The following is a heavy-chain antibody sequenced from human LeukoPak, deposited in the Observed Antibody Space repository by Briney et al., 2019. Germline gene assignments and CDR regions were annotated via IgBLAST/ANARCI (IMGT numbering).Heavy chain of an antibody. V-gene: IGHV4-59*11. Sequence: SETLSPTCTVSGGSISSHYWSWIRQPPGKGLEWIGYIYYSGSTNYNPSLKSRVTISVDTSKNQFSLKLSSVTAADTAVYYCAREDYAFDYWGQGTLVTVSS. CDR3: AREDYAFDY. D-gene: IGHD4-17*01. CDR1: GGSISSHY. CDR2: IYYSGST. J-gene: IGHJ4*02.